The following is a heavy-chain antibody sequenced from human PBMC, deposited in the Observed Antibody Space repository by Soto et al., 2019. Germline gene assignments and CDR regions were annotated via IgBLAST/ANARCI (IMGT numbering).Heavy chain of an antibody. CDR1: GYTFTSYG. CDR3: ARDLTRGDVVVKYNWFDP. J-gene: IGHJ5*02. V-gene: IGHV1-18*01. D-gene: IGHD3-22*01. CDR2: ISAYNGNT. Sequence: ASVNVSCKASGYTFTSYGISWVRQAPGQGLEWMGWISAYNGNTNYAQKLQGRVTMTTDTSTSTAYMELRSLRSDDTAVYYCARDLTRGDVVVKYNWFDPWGQGTLVTVSS.